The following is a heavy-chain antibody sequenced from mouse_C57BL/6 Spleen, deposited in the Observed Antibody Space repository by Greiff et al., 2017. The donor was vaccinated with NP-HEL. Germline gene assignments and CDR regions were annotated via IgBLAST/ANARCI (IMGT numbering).Heavy chain of an antibody. J-gene: IGHJ1*03. Sequence: EVKLMESGGGLVQPGGSLKLSCAASGFTFSDYGMAWVRQAPRKEPEWVAFISNLAYSIYYADTVTGRFTISRENAKNTLYLEMSSLRSEDTAMYYCARRAITTVVEGYFDVWGTGTTVTVSS. D-gene: IGHD1-1*01. CDR3: ARRAITTVVEGYFDV. V-gene: IGHV5-15*01. CDR1: GFTFSDYG. CDR2: ISNLAYSI.